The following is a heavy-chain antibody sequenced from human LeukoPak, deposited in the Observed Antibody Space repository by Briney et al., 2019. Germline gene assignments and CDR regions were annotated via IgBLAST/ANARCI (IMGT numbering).Heavy chain of an antibody. Sequence: PSETLSLTCAVYGGSFSGYYWSWIRQPPGKGLEWIGSIYYSGSTYYNPSLKGRVTISVDTSKNQFSLKLSSVTAADTAVYYCARQEPPRYYYDSSGYGNAFDIWGQGTMVTVSS. CDR1: GGSFSGYY. D-gene: IGHD3-22*01. CDR2: IYYSGST. CDR3: ARQEPPRYYYDSSGYGNAFDI. J-gene: IGHJ3*02. V-gene: IGHV4-34*01.